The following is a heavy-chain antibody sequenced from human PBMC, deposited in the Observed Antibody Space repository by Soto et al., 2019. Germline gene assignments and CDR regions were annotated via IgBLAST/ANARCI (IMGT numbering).Heavy chain of an antibody. V-gene: IGHV4-30-4*01. Sequence: PSETLSLTCSVSGDSISNLDYFWAWIRQPPGQALEYIGYIYKSATTYYNPSFESRVAISVDTSKNQFSLKVSGVSAADTAVYYCATSQKGYNWNYFDHWGQGALVTVSS. D-gene: IGHD1-20*01. CDR3: ATSQKGYNWNYFDH. CDR1: GDSISNLDYF. J-gene: IGHJ4*02. CDR2: IYKSATT.